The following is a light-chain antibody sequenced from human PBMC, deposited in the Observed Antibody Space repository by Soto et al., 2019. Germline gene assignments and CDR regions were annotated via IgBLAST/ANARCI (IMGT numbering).Light chain of an antibody. Sequence: DIVMTQSPDSLGVSLGERATINCKSSQSVLYSSNNKNYLAWYQQKPGQPPKLLIYWASTRESGVPDRFSGSGSGTDFTLTISSLQAVDVAVYYCQQYYSTPYTFGQGTKLEIK. CDR2: WAS. J-gene: IGKJ2*01. CDR3: QQYYSTPYT. V-gene: IGKV4-1*01. CDR1: QSVLYSSNNKNY.